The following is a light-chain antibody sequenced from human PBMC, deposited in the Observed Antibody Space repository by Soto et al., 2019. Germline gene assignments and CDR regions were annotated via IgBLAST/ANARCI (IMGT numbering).Light chain of an antibody. V-gene: IGKV3-20*01. CDR1: QSIISTY. CDR2: GAS. CDR3: QQYGRSPPWT. J-gene: IGKJ1*01. Sequence: EIVLTQSPGTLSLSPGERATLSCRASQSIISTYLAWYQQKPGQAPRLLIYGASSRATGVPDRFSGSGSGTDFTLIISRLEPEDSAVYYCQQYGRSPPWTFGQGTKVEI.